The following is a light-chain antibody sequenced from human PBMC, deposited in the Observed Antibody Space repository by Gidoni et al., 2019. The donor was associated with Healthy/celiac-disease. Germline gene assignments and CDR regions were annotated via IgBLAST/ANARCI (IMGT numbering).Light chain of an antibody. CDR1: QSVSSY. CDR3: QQRSNWPPS. V-gene: IGKV3-11*01. CDR2: DAS. Sequence: EIVLTQSPATLSLSPGERATLSCRASQSVSSYLAWYQQKPGQAPRLLIYDASTRATGIPARFSGSGSGTYFTLTISSLEPEDFAVYYCQQRSNWPPSFGPGTKVDIK. J-gene: IGKJ3*01.